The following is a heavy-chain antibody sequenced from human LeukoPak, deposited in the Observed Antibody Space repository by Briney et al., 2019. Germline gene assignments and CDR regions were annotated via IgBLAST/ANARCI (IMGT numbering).Heavy chain of an antibody. CDR3: ARSDSSSSPVISD. V-gene: IGHV1-2*02. CDR2: INPNSGDT. Sequence: ASVKVSCKASGYTFTGYHLHWVRQAPGHGLEWMGWINPNSGDTNYEQKFQGRVTMTTDTSTSTAYMELRSLRSDDTAVYYCARSDSSSSPVISDWGQGTLVTVSS. D-gene: IGHD6-6*01. CDR1: GYTFTGYH. J-gene: IGHJ4*02.